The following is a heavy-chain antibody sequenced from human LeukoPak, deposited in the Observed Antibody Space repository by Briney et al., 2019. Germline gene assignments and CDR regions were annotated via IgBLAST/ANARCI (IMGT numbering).Heavy chain of an antibody. V-gene: IGHV4-39*02. J-gene: IGHJ4*02. CDR3: ARERWLWTYYYDSSGLNFDY. D-gene: IGHD3-22*01. Sequence: PSETLSLTCTVSGGSISSSSYYWGWIRQPPGKGLEWIGSIYYSGSTYYNPSLKSRVTISVDTSKNQFSLQLNSVTPEDTAVYYCARERWLWTYYYDSSGLNFDYWGQGTLVTVSS. CDR1: GGSISSSSYY. CDR2: IYYSGST.